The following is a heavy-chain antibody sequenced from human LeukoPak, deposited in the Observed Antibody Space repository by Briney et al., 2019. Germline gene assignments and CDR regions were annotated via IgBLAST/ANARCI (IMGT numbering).Heavy chain of an antibody. V-gene: IGHV4-30-4*08. CDR1: VGSISSGDYY. J-gene: IGHJ5*02. Sequence: SETLSLTCTVSVGSISSGDYYCSWIRQPPGKGLEWIGYIYYSGSTYYNPSLKSRVTISVDTSKNQFSLKLSSVTAADTAVYYCASSSSSWYNWLDPWGQGTLVTVSS. CDR3: ASSSSSWYNWLDP. CDR2: IYYSGST. D-gene: IGHD6-13*01.